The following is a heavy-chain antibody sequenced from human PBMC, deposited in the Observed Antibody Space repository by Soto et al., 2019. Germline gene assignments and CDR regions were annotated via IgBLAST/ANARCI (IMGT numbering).Heavy chain of an antibody. Sequence: DVQLVASGGALIQPGESLRLSCAAFGFTVSGKRYVAWVRQSPGKGLEWVSGFYDLEGTYYADSVKGRFTTSSDSSRTTVYIPMSDLRPDDTAVYPRATCHLQEHAYDIWGQGTTVTVSP. D-gene: IGHD1-1*01. J-gene: IGHJ3*02. CDR1: GFTVSGKRY. CDR3: ATCHLQEHAYDI. CDR2: FYDLEGT. V-gene: IGHV3-53*01.